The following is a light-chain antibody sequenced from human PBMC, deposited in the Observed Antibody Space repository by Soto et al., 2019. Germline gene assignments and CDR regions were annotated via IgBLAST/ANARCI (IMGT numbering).Light chain of an antibody. Sequence: QSVLTQPLSVSAAPGQKVTISCSGSSSNIGNNYVSWYQQLPGTAPKLLIYENNKRPSGIPDRFSGSKSGTSATLGITGLQTGDEADYYCGTWDSSLSAGLFGTGTKVTVL. CDR1: SSNIGNNY. CDR3: GTWDSSLSAGL. V-gene: IGLV1-51*02. J-gene: IGLJ1*01. CDR2: ENN.